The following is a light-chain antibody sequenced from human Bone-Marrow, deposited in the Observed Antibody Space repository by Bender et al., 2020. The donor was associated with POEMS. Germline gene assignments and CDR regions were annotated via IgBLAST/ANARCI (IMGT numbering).Light chain of an antibody. V-gene: IGLV2-14*03. CDR1: SSDIGGYNY. CDR2: DVN. Sequence: QSALTQPASVSGSPGQSITISCTGTSSDIGGYNYVSWYQQHPGKAPKLMILDVNNRPSGVSNRFSGYKSGNTASLTISGLQAEDEADYFCISYTSSSTRVCGGGTKLPVL. CDR3: ISYTSSSTRV. J-gene: IGLJ3*02.